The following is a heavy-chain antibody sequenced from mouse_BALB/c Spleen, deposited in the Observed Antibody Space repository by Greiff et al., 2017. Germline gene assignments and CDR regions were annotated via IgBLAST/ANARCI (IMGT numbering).Heavy chain of an antibody. CDR2: ISNGGGST. Sequence: EVQVVESGGGLVQPGGSLKLSCAASGFTFSSYTMSWVRQTPEKRLEWVAYISNGGGSTYYPDTVKGRFTISRDNAKNTLYLQMSSLKSEDTAMYYCARGYGSTWFAYWGQGTLVTVSA. J-gene: IGHJ3*01. CDR1: GFTFSSYT. CDR3: ARGYGSTWFAY. D-gene: IGHD1-1*01. V-gene: IGHV5-12-2*01.